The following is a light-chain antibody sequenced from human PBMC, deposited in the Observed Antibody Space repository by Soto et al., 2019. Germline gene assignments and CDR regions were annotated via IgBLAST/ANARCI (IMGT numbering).Light chain of an antibody. J-gene: IGKJ1*01. CDR1: QSVSSN. V-gene: IGKV3-15*01. Sequence: EILMTQSPATLSVSPGERATVSCRASQSVSSNLAWYQQKPGQAPRLLIYGASTRATGIPARFSGSGSGTEFTLTISSLQSEDFAVYYYQKYSNWPSWTFGQGTKVDIK. CDR3: QKYSNWPSWT. CDR2: GAS.